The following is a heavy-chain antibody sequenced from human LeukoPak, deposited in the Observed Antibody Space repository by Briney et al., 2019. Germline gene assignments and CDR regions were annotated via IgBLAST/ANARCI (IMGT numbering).Heavy chain of an antibody. V-gene: IGHV4-39*07. CDR3: ARVQNSGYDYRFDY. CDR2: VYYSGRT. CDR1: GASINSNSYY. D-gene: IGHD5-12*01. J-gene: IGHJ4*02. Sequence: SETLSLTCTVSGASINSNSYYWGWIRQPPGKGLEWIGSVYYSGRTYYSPSLQSRVTMSVDTSKNQFSLKLSSVTAADTAVYYCARVQNSGYDYRFDYWGQGTLVTVSS.